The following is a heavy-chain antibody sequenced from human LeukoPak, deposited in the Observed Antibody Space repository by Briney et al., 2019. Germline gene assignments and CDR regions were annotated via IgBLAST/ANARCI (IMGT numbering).Heavy chain of an antibody. J-gene: IGHJ4*02. Sequence: PGGSLRLSCAASGFTFDDYGMSWVREAPGKGLEWVSGINWNGGSTGYADSVKGRFTISRDNAKNSLYLQMNSLRAEDTALYYCARVTGSLRTRYYFDYWGQGTLVTVSS. CDR2: INWNGGST. V-gene: IGHV3-20*04. CDR1: GFTFDDYG. D-gene: IGHD1-14*01. CDR3: ARVTGSLRTRYYFDY.